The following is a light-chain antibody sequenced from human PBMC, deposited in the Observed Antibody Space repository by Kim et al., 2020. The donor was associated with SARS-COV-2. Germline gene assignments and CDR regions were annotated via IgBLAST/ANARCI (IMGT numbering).Light chain of an antibody. Sequence: ASVGDRVTITCRASEGIDKDLAWYQQKPGSAPKRLIYAASTLQSGVLSRFSGSGSWTEFTLTISSMQPEDFATYYCLQHNSYPITFGGGTKVDIK. CDR2: AAS. V-gene: IGKV1-17*01. J-gene: IGKJ4*01. CDR1: EGIDKD. CDR3: LQHNSYPIT.